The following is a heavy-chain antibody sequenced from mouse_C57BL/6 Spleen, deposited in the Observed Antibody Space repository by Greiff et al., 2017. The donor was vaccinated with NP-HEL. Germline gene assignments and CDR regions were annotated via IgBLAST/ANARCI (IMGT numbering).Heavy chain of an antibody. J-gene: IGHJ1*03. V-gene: IGHV5-6*01. CDR1: GFTFSSYG. CDR3: ARGDSSGYWYFDV. Sequence: EVQGVESGGDLVKPGGSLKLSCAASGFTFSSYGMSWVRQTPDKRLEWVATISSGGSYTYYPDSVKGRFTISRDNAKNTLYLQMSSLKSEDTAMYDCARGDSSGYWYFDVWGTGTTVTVSS. D-gene: IGHD3-2*02. CDR2: ISSGGSYT.